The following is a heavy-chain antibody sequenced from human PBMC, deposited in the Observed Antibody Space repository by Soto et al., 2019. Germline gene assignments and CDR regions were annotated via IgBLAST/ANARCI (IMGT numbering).Heavy chain of an antibody. D-gene: IGHD5-18*01. Sequence: SETLSLTCSVSGGSITSRESYWGWIRQPPGKGLEWIGYVYSSGSTYYNPSLQSRVTISADTSKNQVSLKVNSVTAADTAVYYCARDHPHSYGVYYFDYWGQGTPVTVSS. CDR2: VYSSGST. J-gene: IGHJ4*02. V-gene: IGHV4-39*07. CDR1: GGSITSRESY. CDR3: ARDHPHSYGVYYFDY.